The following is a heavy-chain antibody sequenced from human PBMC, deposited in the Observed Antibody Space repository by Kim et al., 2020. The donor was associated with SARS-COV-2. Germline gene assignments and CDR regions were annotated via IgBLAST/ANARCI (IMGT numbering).Heavy chain of an antibody. CDR2: ISGSGEYT. Sequence: GGSLRLSCVASGFPFSNYTITWVRQAPGKGLEWVSAISGSGEYTYYADSVKGRFTISRDNSKNTLLLQMSSLRVEDTAVYYCAKNSGGNSILGMDVWGQGTTVSVSS. V-gene: IGHV3-23*01. CDR1: GFPFSNYT. CDR3: AKNSGGNSILGMDV. D-gene: IGHD2-21*02. J-gene: IGHJ6*02.